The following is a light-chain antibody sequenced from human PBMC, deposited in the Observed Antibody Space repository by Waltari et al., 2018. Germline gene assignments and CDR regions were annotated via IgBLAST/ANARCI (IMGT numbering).Light chain of an antibody. J-gene: IGKJ2*01. V-gene: IGKV1-39*01. CDR3: QPSYKTPYT. CDR1: QSITLY. CDR2: AAS. Sequence: DIQMTQSPSSLSASVGDKVTITCRASQSITLYVDWYQQKPGKAPKLLIYAASTLQTGVPSRFSGSGSGTEFTVTSSSVQSEDFATYYCQPSYKTPYTFGQGTKLEI.